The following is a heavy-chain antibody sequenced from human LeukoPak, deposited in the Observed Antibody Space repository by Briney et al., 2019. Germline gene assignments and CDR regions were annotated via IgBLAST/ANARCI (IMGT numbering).Heavy chain of an antibody. CDR1: TSR. J-gene: IGHJ5*01. V-gene: IGHV1-18*01. CDR3: ARDLWNFYDDGSYNRDFDS. CDR2: IGTYGGDT. D-gene: IGHD3-22*01. Sequence: ASVKVSCKATSRISWVRQAPGQGLEWMGWIGTYGGDTYYAQKFQGRITVTTDTSTSTVYMELRNLRSDDTAVYYCARDLWNFYDDGSYNRDFDSWGQGTLVTVSS.